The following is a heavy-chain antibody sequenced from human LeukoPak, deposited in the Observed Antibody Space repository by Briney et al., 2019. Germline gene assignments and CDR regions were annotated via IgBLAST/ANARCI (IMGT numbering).Heavy chain of an antibody. CDR1: GFTFSNYA. Sequence: PGGSLRLSCAASGFTFSNYAMNWVRQAPGEGLEWVSSISDSGGSTYYADSVKGRFTISRDNSKNTLFLQMNSLRAEDTAIYYCAKDRALHQVDYWGQGTLVTVSS. V-gene: IGHV3-23*01. CDR2: ISDSGGST. J-gene: IGHJ4*02. CDR3: AKDRALHQVDY.